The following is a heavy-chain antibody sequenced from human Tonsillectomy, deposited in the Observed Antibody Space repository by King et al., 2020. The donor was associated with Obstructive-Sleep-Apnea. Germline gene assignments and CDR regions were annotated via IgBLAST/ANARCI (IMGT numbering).Heavy chain of an antibody. J-gene: IGHJ5*02. V-gene: IGHV1-8*01. CDR3: ARGPVGATNWFDP. CDR2: MNPNSGNT. CDR1: GYTFTSYD. Sequence: QLVESGAEVKKPGASVKVSCKASGYTFTSYDINWVRQANGQGLEWMGWMNPNSGNTGYTQKFQGRVTRTRNTSISTAYMELSSLRSEDTAVYYCARGPVGATNWFDPWGQGTLVTVSS. D-gene: IGHD1-26*01.